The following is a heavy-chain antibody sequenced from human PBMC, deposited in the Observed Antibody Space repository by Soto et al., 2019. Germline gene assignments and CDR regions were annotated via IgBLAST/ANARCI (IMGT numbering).Heavy chain of an antibody. CDR1: GYTFTSYG. CDR2: ISAYSGGT. J-gene: IGHJ3*02. D-gene: IGHD1-26*01. V-gene: IGHV1-2*04. Sequence: ASVKVSCKASGYTFTSYGISWVRQAPGQGLEWMGWISAYSGGTNYAQKFQGWVTMTRDTSISTAYMELSRLRSDDTAVYYCARDMGYSGSLTDAFDIWGQGTMVTVSS. CDR3: ARDMGYSGSLTDAFDI.